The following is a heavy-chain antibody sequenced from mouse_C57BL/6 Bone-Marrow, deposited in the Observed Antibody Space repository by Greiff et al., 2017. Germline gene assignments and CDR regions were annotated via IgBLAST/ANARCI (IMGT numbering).Heavy chain of an antibody. D-gene: IGHD1-1*01. CDR3: ARENDPYYYGSSFDD. CDR1: GFTFSSYA. Sequence: EVKLVESGGGLVKPGGSLKLSCAASGFTFSSYAMSWVRQTPEKRLEWVATISDGGSYTYYPDNVKGRFTISRDKAENNLYLQMSSLKSEDTAMYYCARENDPYYYGSSFDDWGQGTTRTVSS. V-gene: IGHV5-4*01. J-gene: IGHJ2*01. CDR2: ISDGGSYT.